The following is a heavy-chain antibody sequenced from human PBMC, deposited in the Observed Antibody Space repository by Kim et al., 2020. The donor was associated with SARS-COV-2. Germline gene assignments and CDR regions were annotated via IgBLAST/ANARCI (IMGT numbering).Heavy chain of an antibody. J-gene: IGHJ6*02. D-gene: IGHD3-10*01. CDR3: ARDNPTYYGSGRTYGMDV. CDR2: ISYDGSNK. CDR1: GFTFSSYA. V-gene: IGHV3-30*04. Sequence: GGSLRLSCAASGFTFSSYAMHWVRQAPGKGLEWVAVISYDGSNKYYADSVKGRFTISRDNSKNTLYLQMNSLRAEDTAVYYCARDNPTYYGSGRTYGMDVWGQGTTVTVSS.